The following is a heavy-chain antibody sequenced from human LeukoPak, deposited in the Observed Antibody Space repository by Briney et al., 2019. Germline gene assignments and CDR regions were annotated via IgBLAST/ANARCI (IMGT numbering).Heavy chain of an antibody. CDR2: IIPIFGTA. CDR3: ARVRAPSFTQGGFDY. J-gene: IGHJ4*02. V-gene: IGHV1-69*13. CDR1: GGTFSSYA. D-gene: IGHD3-16*01. Sequence: ASVKVSCKASGGTFSSYAISWVRQAPGQGLEWMGGIIPIFGTANYAQKFQGRVTITADESTSTACMELSSLRSDDTAVYHCARVRAPSFTQGGFDYWGQGTLVTVSS.